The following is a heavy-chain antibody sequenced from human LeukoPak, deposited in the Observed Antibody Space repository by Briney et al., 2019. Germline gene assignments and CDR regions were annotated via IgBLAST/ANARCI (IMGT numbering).Heavy chain of an antibody. Sequence: GGSLRLSCAASGFTFSSYWMSWVRQAPGKGLEWVANIKQDGSEKYYVDSLKGRFTISRDNAENSLFLQMNSLRAEDTAVYYCARWRSGRSEFAYWGQGTLVTVSS. CDR1: GFTFSSYW. CDR2: IKQDGSEK. V-gene: IGHV3-7*01. J-gene: IGHJ4*02. CDR3: ARWRSGRSEFAY. D-gene: IGHD6-19*01.